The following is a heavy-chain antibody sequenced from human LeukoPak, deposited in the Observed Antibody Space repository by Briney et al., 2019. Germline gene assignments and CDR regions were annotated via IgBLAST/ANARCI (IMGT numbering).Heavy chain of an antibody. Sequence: SETLSLTCTVSGGSISSYYWSWIRQPSGKGLEWIGYIYYSGSTNYNPSLKSRVTISVDTSKNQFSLKLSSVTAADTAVYYCARAPIVGATDAFDIWGQGTMVTVSS. V-gene: IGHV4-59*01. J-gene: IGHJ3*02. D-gene: IGHD1-26*01. CDR1: GGSISSYY. CDR2: IYYSGST. CDR3: ARAPIVGATDAFDI.